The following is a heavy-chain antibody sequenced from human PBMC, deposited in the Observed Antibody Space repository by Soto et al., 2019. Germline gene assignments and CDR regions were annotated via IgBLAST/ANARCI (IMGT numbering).Heavy chain of an antibody. Sequence: QVQLQESGPGLVKPSQTLSLTCTVSGGSISSGGYYWSWIRQHPGKGLEWIGYIYYSGSTYYNPSLKSRVTISVDTSKNQFSLKLSSVTAADTAVYYCARWLEMATIEPVGGWFDPWGQGTLVTVSS. V-gene: IGHV4-31*03. J-gene: IGHJ5*02. CDR2: IYYSGST. CDR1: GGSISSGGYY. CDR3: ARWLEMATIEPVGGWFDP. D-gene: IGHD5-12*01.